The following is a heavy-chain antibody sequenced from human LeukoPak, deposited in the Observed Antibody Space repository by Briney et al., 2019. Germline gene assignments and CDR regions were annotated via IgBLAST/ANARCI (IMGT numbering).Heavy chain of an antibody. Sequence: GASVKVSCKASGYTFTGYYIHWVRQAPRQGLEWMGWINPNTGATNYAQSFQGRVTMTRDTSITTAYMELKRLRSDDTAVYYCARDPFQETLRPWLHSPRQTGCPWVDPWGQGSQVTLSS. CDR2: INPNTGAT. CDR1: GYTFTGYY. CDR3: ARDPFQETLRPWLHSPRQTGCPWVDP. V-gene: IGHV1-2*02. J-gene: IGHJ5*02. D-gene: IGHD4-17*01.